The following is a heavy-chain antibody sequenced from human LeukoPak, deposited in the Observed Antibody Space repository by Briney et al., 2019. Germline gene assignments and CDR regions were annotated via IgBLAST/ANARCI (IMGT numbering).Heavy chain of an antibody. CDR1: GYTSTNYA. CDR3: ARVREDYGDYPLEGAFDI. V-gene: IGHV1-2*02. CDR2: INPNSGGT. J-gene: IGHJ3*02. D-gene: IGHD4-17*01. Sequence: ASVKVSCKASGYTSTNYAMNWVRQAPGQGLEWMGWINPNSGGTNYAQKFQGRVTMTRDTSISTTYMELSRLRSDDTAVYYCARVREDYGDYPLEGAFDIWGQGTMVTVSS.